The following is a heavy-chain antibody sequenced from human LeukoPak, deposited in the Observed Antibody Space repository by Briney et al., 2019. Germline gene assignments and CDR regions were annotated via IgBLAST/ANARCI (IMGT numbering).Heavy chain of an antibody. J-gene: IGHJ6*02. CDR2: FDPEDGET. CDR3: ATDGSGSYYNDPYYYGMDV. V-gene: IGHV1-24*01. Sequence: ASVAVSCKVSGYTLTELSMHWVRQAPGRGLERMGGFDPEDGETIYAQKFQGRVTMTEDTSTDTAYMELSSLRSEDTAVYYCATDGSGSYYNDPYYYGMDVWGQGTTVTVSS. D-gene: IGHD3-10*01. CDR1: GYTLTELS.